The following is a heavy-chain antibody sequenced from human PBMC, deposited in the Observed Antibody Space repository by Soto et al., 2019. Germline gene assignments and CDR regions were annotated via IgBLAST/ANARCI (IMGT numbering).Heavy chain of an antibody. Sequence: GGSLRLSCAASGFTFRTYAMHWVRQAPGKGLEWLAVISYDGIHSYYADSVKGRFTISRDNSKNTLYLEMNRLRPEDTAVYYCARGGAIRGYYYYGMDVWGQGTTVTVSS. CDR1: GFTFRTYA. D-gene: IGHD1-26*01. CDR3: ARGGAIRGYYYYGMDV. CDR2: ISYDGIHS. V-gene: IGHV3-30*03. J-gene: IGHJ6*02.